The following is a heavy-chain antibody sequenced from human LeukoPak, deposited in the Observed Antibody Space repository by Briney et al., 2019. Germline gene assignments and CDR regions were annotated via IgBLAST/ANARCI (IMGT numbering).Heavy chain of an antibody. Sequence: SQTLSLTCTVSGGSISSGSYYWGWIRQPPGKGLEWIGSIYHSGSTYYNPSLKSRVTISVDTSKNQFSLKLSSVTAADTAVYYCARKGDDYGDMDVWGKGTTVTVSS. D-gene: IGHD4-17*01. CDR3: ARKGDDYGDMDV. V-gene: IGHV4-39*07. CDR2: IYHSGST. J-gene: IGHJ6*03. CDR1: GGSISSGSYY.